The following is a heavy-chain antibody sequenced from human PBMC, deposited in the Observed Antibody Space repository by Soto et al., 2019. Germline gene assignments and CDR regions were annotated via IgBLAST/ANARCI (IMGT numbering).Heavy chain of an antibody. V-gene: IGHV4-31*03. CDR3: ARVLGYCSSTSCYHNWFDP. CDR1: GGSISSGGYY. J-gene: IGHJ5*02. Sequence: PSEAVSLTCTVSGGSISSGGYYWSWIRQHPGKGLEWIGYIYYSGSTYYNPSLKSRVTISVDTSKNQFSLKLSSVTAADTAVYYCARVLGYCSSTSCYHNWFDPWGQGTLVTVSS. CDR2: IYYSGST. D-gene: IGHD2-2*01.